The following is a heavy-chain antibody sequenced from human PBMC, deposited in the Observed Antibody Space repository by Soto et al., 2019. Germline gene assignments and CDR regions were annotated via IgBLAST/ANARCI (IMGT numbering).Heavy chain of an antibody. V-gene: IGHV4-4*02. CDR3: ASFLRYYYDSSEDN. CDR1: GGSISSSNW. J-gene: IGHJ4*02. CDR2: IYHSGST. Sequence: SETLSLTCAVSGGSISSSNWWSWVRQPPGKGLEWIGEIYHSGSTNYNPSLKSRVTISVDKSKNQFSLKLSSVTAADTAVYYCASFLRYYYDSSEDNWGQGTLVTVSS. D-gene: IGHD3-22*01.